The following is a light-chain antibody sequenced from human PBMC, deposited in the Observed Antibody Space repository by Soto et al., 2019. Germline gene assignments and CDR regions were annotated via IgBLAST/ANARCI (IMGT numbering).Light chain of an antibody. CDR3: QQRNSWPPTFT. Sequence: EIVLTQSPGTLSLSRWEIATLSWRASETVAGSYLAWYQQKPGQAPRLLIHGASTRATGIADRFSGSGSGTDFTLTISRLEPEDFAVYYCQQRNSWPPTFTFGQGTRLEIK. CDR1: ETVAGSY. J-gene: IGKJ5*01. CDR2: GAS. V-gene: IGKV3D-20*02.